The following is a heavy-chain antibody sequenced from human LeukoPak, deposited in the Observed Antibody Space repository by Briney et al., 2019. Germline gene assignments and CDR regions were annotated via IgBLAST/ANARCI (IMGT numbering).Heavy chain of an antibody. Sequence: KPGGSLRLSWSASGLTLVSYGIDSVRQAPGKGLEWVSSISSSSSYIYYADSVKGRFTISRDKAKNSLYLQMNSLRAEDTAIYYCERMGVVATLLRWGQGTLVTVSS. CDR3: ERMGVVATLLR. CDR2: ISSSSSYI. D-gene: IGHD2-15*01. J-gene: IGHJ4*02. CDR1: GLTLVSYG. V-gene: IGHV3-21*01.